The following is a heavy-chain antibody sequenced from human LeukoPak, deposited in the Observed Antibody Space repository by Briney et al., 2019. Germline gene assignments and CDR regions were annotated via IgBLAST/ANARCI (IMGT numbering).Heavy chain of an antibody. CDR1: GGSISSGSYY. D-gene: IGHD1-26*01. Sequence: PSQTLSLTCTVSGGSISSGSYYWSWIRQPAGKGLELIGRIFTSGRTNYNPSLKSRVTISLDTSKNQFSLKLSSVTAADTAVYYCARDLRGSYGYWGQGTLVTVSS. CDR2: IFTSGRT. CDR3: ARDLRGSYGY. V-gene: IGHV4-61*02. J-gene: IGHJ4*02.